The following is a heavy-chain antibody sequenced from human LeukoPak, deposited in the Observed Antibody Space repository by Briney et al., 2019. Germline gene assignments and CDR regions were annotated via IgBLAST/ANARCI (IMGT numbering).Heavy chain of an antibody. CDR2: IDYSGNT. CDR1: VGSISTYY. D-gene: IGHD6-13*01. V-gene: IGHV4-59*08. Sequence: SSETLSLTCTVSVGSISTYYWSWIRQPPGEGLEWIGNIDYSGNTNYNPSLKRRVTISVDTSKNQFSLKLTSVTAADTAVYFCVRRGSSSYWYFYLWGRGTLVTVSS. J-gene: IGHJ2*01. CDR3: VRRGSSSYWYFYL.